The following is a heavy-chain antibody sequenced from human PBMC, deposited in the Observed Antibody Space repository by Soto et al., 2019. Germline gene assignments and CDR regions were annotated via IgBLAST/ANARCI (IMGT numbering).Heavy chain of an antibody. CDR1: GYTFTGYY. J-gene: IGHJ3*02. CDR3: ARRIAAAYGDAFDI. CDR2: INPNSGGT. V-gene: IGHV1-2*02. D-gene: IGHD6-13*01. Sequence: GASVMVSCKASGYTFTGYYMHWVRQAPGQGLEWMGWINPNSGGTNYAQKFQGRVTMTRDTSISTAYMELSRLRSDDTAVYYCARRIAAAYGDAFDIWGQGTMVTVSS.